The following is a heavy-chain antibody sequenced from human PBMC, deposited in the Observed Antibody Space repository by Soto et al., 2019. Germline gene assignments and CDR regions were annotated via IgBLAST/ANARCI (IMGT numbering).Heavy chain of an antibody. CDR2: IDWDDDK. CDR3: ARTLYYYDSSGYAHYVMDV. J-gene: IGHJ6*02. D-gene: IGHD3-22*01. V-gene: IGHV2-70*01. CDR1: GFSLRTSGMC. Sequence: SGPTLVNPTQTLTLTCTFSGFSLRTSGMCVSWIRQPPGKALEWLALIDWDDDKYYSTSLKTRLTISKDTSKNQVVLTMTNMDPVDTATYYCARTLYYYDSSGYAHYVMDVWGQGTTVTVSS.